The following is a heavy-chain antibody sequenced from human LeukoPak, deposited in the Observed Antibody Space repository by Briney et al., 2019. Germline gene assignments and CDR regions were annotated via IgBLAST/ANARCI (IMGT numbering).Heavy chain of an antibody. CDR3: ARFSGSGSHPHDY. Sequence: ASVKVSCKASRGTFSSYAIIWVRQATGQGLEWMGWMNPNSGNTGYAQKFQGRVTMTRNTYISTAYMELSSLRSEDTAVYYCARFSGSGSHPHDYWGQGTLVTVSS. V-gene: IGHV1-8*02. CDR1: RGTFSSYA. J-gene: IGHJ4*02. CDR2: MNPNSGNT. D-gene: IGHD3-10*01.